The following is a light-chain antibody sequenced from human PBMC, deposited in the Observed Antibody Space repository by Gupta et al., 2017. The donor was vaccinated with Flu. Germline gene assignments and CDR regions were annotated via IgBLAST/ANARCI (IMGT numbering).Light chain of an antibody. CDR3: ASADMSGNRRGWV. CDR2: EDT. CDR1: DIPKKH. J-gene: IGLJ3*02. Sequence: DDIPKKHAYWYKQKSGQASELVIYEDTKRHYGISERCSGSSSGKMATLTISVAQVEDQSDDYCASADMSGNRRGWVFGGGTKLTVL. V-gene: IGLV3-10*01.